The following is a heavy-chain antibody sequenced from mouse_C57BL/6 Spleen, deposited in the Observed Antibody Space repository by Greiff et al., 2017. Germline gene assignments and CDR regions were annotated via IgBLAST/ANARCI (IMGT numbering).Heavy chain of an antibody. CDR3: ASPATVVATDGDFDV. V-gene: IGHV5-17*01. J-gene: IGHJ1*03. CDR1: GFTFSDYG. Sequence: EVQLVESGGGLVKPGGSLKLSCAASGFTFSDYGMHWVRQAPEKGLEWVAYISSGSSTISYADTVKGRFTISRDNAKNTLFLQMTSRRSEDTAMYYCASPATVVATDGDFDVWGTGTTVTVSS. CDR2: ISSGSSTI. D-gene: IGHD1-1*01.